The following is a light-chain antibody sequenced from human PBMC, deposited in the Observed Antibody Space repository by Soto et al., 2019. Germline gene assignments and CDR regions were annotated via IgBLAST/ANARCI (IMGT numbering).Light chain of an antibody. CDR3: PQYNNWPFT. V-gene: IGKV3D-7*01. J-gene: IGKJ3*01. Sequence: PGYRVTLSRRASQSVSSSYLTWYLPKPGQAPRLLIYDASTRATRIPARFISGAAGTDCTRPIGSLQPEDVAVDYCPQYNNWPFTFGPGTKVDIK. CDR2: DAS. CDR1: QSVSSSY.